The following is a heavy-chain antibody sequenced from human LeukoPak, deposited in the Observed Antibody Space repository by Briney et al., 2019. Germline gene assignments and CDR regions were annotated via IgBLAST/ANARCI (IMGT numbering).Heavy chain of an antibody. CDR1: GFIFRNYA. D-gene: IGHD6-13*01. Sequence: GASLRLSCAASGFIFRNYAMSWVRQAPGKGLEWVSAITGSGDTTYYADSVKGRFTISRDNSKNTLYLQMNSLRAEDTAVYYCAKTEWNSSSWYLDYWGQGTLVTVSS. J-gene: IGHJ4*02. CDR3: AKTEWNSSSWYLDY. CDR2: ITGSGDTT. V-gene: IGHV3-23*01.